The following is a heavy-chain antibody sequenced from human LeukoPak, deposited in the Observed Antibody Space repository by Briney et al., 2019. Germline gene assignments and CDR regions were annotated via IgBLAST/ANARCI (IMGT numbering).Heavy chain of an antibody. J-gene: IGHJ4*02. CDR1: GFTFDDYG. CDR2: INWNGGST. Sequence: GGSLRLSCAASGFTFDDYGMSWVRQAPGKGLEWGSGINWNGGSTGYADSVKGRFTISRDNAKNTLYLQMNSLRAEDTALYYCARGGWFGELLFDYWGQGTLVTVSS. D-gene: IGHD3-10*01. CDR3: ARGGWFGELLFDY. V-gene: IGHV3-20*04.